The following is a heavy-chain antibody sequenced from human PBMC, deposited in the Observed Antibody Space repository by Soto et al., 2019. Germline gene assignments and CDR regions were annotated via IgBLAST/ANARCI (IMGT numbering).Heavy chain of an antibody. CDR3: ARDRQLGGGVVPIDY. CDR2: IYFDGSKK. J-gene: IGHJ4*02. CDR1: GFAFGDYG. V-gene: IGHV3-33*01. Sequence: VQVVESGGGVVRPGRSLRLSCAASGFAFGDYGMHWVRQAPGKGLEWVAVIYFDGSKKFYADSVKGRFTVSRDNWRNRLYLQMDSLRVDDTAVYYCARDRQLGGGVVPIDYWGQGTLVSVSS. D-gene: IGHD3-16*01.